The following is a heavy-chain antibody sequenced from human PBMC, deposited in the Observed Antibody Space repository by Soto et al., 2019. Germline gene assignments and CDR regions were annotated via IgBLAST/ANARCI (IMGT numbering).Heavy chain of an antibody. Sequence: QVQLVQSGAEVKKPGASVKVSCKASGYTFTSYDINWVRQATGQGLEWMGWMNPNSGNKGYAQKFQGRATMTRNTSIRTAYMELSSLRSEDTAVYYCARGRLYYDILTGYPWFDPWGQGTLVTVSS. J-gene: IGHJ5*02. CDR2: MNPNSGNK. D-gene: IGHD3-9*01. CDR3: ARGRLYYDILTGYPWFDP. V-gene: IGHV1-8*01. CDR1: GYTFTSYD.